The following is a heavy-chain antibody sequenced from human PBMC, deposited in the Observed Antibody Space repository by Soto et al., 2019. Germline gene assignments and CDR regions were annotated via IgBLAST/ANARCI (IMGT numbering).Heavy chain of an antibody. Sequence: EVQLVESGGGLVQPGGSLRLSCEASGFTVSSNYMSWVRQAPGKGLEWVPVIFTGGSTYYADSVKGRFTISRHSSMNTVYLQMDSLRAEDTAVYYCARDRQSSGWLDAFDIWGQGTMVTVSS. V-gene: IGHV3-53*04. CDR2: IFTGGST. CDR1: GFTVSSNY. CDR3: ARDRQSSGWLDAFDI. J-gene: IGHJ3*02. D-gene: IGHD6-19*01.